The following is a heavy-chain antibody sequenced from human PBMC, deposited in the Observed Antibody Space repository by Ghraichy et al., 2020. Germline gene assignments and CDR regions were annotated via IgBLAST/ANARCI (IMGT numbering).Heavy chain of an antibody. CDR3: ARLDGVPGYYYYGMDV. D-gene: IGHD3-10*02. CDR1: GGSISSSSYY. J-gene: IGHJ6*02. V-gene: IGHV4-39*01. CDR2: IYYSGST. Sequence: SETLSLTCTVSGGSISSSSYYWGWIRQPPGKGLEWIGSIYYSGSTYYNPSLKRRVTISVDTSKNQFSLKLSSVTAADTAGYYCARLDGVPGYYYYGMDVWGQGTTVTVSS.